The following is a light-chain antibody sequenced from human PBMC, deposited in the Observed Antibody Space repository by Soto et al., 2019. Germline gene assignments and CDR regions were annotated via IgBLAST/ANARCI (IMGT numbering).Light chain of an antibody. CDR1: QNVRSY. Sequence: DIHMTQSPSSLSASVGDTVTITCRASQNVRSYLNWYQQKSGKAPKLLIYESTTLETGVPSTFSGEGFVTDFTLTISSLHPDDFATYYCQQSFFAPPTFGRGTKVEV. J-gene: IGKJ4*02. V-gene: IGKV1-39*01. CDR2: EST. CDR3: QQSFFAPPT.